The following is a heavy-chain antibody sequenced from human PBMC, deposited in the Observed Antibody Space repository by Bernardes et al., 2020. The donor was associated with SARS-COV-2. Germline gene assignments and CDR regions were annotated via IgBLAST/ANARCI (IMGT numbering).Heavy chain of an antibody. CDR2: INSDGSIT. J-gene: IGHJ4*02. Sequence: GGSLRLSCAASGFTFSNYWLHWVRQSPGKGLVWVSRINSDGSITSYADSVKGRFTISRDNAQNTVHLEMNSLRAEDAAVYYCARDRYYYDSSGFHYLGLFDYWGQGTLVTVSS. D-gene: IGHD3-22*01. CDR3: ARDRYYYDSSGFHYLGLFDY. V-gene: IGHV3-74*01. CDR1: GFTFSNYW.